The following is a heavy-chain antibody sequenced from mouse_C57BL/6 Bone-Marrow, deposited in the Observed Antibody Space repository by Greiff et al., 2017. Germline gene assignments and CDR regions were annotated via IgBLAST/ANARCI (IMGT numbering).Heavy chain of an antibody. V-gene: IGHV10-1*01. CDR1: GFSFNTYA. J-gene: IGHJ1*03. Sequence: EVQGVESGGGLVQPKGSLKLSCAASGFSFNTYAMNWVRQAPGKGLEWVARIRSKSNNYATYYADSVKDRFTISRDDSESMLYLQMNNLKTEDTAMYYCVRHRPYWYFDVWGTGTTVTVSS. CDR3: VRHRPYWYFDV. CDR2: IRSKSNNYAT.